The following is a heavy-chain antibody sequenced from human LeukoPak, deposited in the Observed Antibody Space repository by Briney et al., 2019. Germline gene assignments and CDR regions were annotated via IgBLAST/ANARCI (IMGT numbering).Heavy chain of an antibody. V-gene: IGHV4-30-4*01. D-gene: IGHD3-22*01. CDR1: GGSISSGDYY. J-gene: IGHJ5*02. CDR2: MYYSGST. Sequence: SETLSLTCTVSGGSISSGDYYWSWIRQPPGKGLEWIAYMYYSGSTYNNPSFKGRVTMSADTSKTQLSLKLSSGTAADTAVYYCARPYYYESRIDPWGQGILVTVSS. CDR3: ARPYYYESRIDP.